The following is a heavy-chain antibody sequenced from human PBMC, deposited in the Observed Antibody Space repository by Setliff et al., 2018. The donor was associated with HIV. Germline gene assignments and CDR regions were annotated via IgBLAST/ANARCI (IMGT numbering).Heavy chain of an antibody. D-gene: IGHD6-13*01. CDR3: ARGARLLAGYSDRWDYYYMGV. Sequence: SETLSLTCAVYGGSFSGYYWSWIRQPPGKGLEWIGEINHSGSTNYNPSLKSRVTISVDTSKNQFSLKLSSVTAADTAVYYCARGARLLAGYSDRWDYYYMGVWGKGTTVTVS. V-gene: IGHV4-34*01. CDR2: INHSGST. CDR1: GGSFSGYY. J-gene: IGHJ6*03.